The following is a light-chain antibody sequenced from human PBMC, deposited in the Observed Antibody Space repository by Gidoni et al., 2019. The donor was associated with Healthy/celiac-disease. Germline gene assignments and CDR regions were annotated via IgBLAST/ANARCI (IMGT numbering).Light chain of an antibody. V-gene: IGKV3-15*01. J-gene: IGKJ2*01. Sequence: EIVMTQSPATLSVSPGERATLSCRASQSVNSNLAWYQQKPGQAPRPLIYGASTRATGIPARFSGSGSGTEFTLTISSLQSEDFAVYYCQQYNNWYTFGQGTKLEIK. CDR2: GAS. CDR1: QSVNSN. CDR3: QQYNNWYT.